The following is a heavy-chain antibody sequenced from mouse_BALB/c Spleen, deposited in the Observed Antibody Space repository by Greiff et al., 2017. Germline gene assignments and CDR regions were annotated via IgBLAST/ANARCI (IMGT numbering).Heavy chain of an antibody. D-gene: IGHD2-14*01. J-gene: IGHJ4*01. CDR3: TRGYRYDGDSYYYAMDY. V-gene: IGHV1-5*01. Sequence: EVQLQESGTVLARPGASVKMSCKASGYTFTSYWMHWVKQRPGQGLEWIGAIYPGNSDTSYNQKFKGKAKLTAVTSTSTAYMELSSLTNEDSAVYYCTRGYRYDGDSYYYAMDYWGQGTSVTVSS. CDR2: IYPGNSDT. CDR1: GYTFTSYW.